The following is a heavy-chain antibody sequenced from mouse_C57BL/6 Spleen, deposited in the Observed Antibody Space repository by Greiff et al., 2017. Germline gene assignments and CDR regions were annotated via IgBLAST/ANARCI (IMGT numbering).Heavy chain of an antibody. J-gene: IGHJ3*01. Sequence: VQLQQPGAELVKPGASVKMSCKASGYTFTSYWITWVKQRPGQGLEWIGDIYPGSGSTNYNEKFKSKATLTVDQSSSTAYMQLSSLTSEDSAVYYCARGYYDYDDWFAYWGQGTLVTVSA. CDR1: GYTFTSYW. D-gene: IGHD2-4*01. CDR3: ARGYYDYDDWFAY. CDR2: IYPGSGST. V-gene: IGHV1-55*01.